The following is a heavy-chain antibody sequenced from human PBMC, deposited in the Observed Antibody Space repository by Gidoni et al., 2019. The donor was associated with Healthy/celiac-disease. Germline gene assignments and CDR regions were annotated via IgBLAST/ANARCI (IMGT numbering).Heavy chain of an antibody. CDR3: ARVGFDSGYEGRTTGMDV. Sequence: QVQLQKWGAGLLKPSETLSLTCAVYGGSFRGYYWSWIRQPPGKGLEWIGEINHRGSTNDNPSLKSRVTIAVDTSKNQFALKLSSVTAADTAVYYCARVGFDSGYEGRTTGMDVWGQGTTVTVSS. D-gene: IGHD5-12*01. V-gene: IGHV4-34*01. CDR1: GGSFRGYY. J-gene: IGHJ6*02. CDR2: INHRGST.